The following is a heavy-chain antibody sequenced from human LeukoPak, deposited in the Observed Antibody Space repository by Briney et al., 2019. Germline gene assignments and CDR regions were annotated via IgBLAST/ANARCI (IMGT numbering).Heavy chain of an antibody. D-gene: IGHD6-25*01. CDR1: GGSVSSTNW. CDR2: VHLDGRT. V-gene: IGHV4-4*02. Sequence: SETLSLTCGVSGGSVSSTNWWSWIRQPPGKGLEWIGEVHLDGRTNFTPSLKSRLTMSVDLSENHVSLKLTSVTAADTAVYYCAREGGFYRPLDYSGQGTLVTVSS. CDR3: AREGGFYRPLDY. J-gene: IGHJ4*02.